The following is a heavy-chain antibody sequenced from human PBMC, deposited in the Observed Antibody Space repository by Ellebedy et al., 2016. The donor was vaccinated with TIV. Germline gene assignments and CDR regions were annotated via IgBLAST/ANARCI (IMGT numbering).Heavy chain of an antibody. J-gene: IGHJ6*02. CDR1: RGTFSSYA. CDR3: ARSAPHPKPGMDV. V-gene: IGHV1-69*13. CDR2: IIPIFGTA. Sequence: SVKVSXKASRGTFSSYAISWVRQAPGQGLEWMGGIIPIFGTANYAQKFQGRVTITADESTSTAYMELSSLRSEDTAVYYCARSAPHPKPGMDVWGQGTTVTVSS.